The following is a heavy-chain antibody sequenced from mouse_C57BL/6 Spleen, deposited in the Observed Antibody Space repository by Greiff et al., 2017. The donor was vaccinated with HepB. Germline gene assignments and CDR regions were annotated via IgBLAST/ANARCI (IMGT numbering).Heavy chain of an antibody. CDR1: GYSFSSSW. D-gene: IGHD1-1*01. Sequence: VQLQQSGPELVKPGASVKISCKASGYSFSSSWLNWVKQRPGKGLEWIGRIYPGDGDTNYNGKFKGKATLTADNSSSTAYMQLSSLTSEDSAVYFCARLTTVVAGYYFDYWCQGTTLTVSS. V-gene: IGHV1-82*01. J-gene: IGHJ2*01. CDR3: ARLTTVVAGYYFDY. CDR2: IYPGDGDT.